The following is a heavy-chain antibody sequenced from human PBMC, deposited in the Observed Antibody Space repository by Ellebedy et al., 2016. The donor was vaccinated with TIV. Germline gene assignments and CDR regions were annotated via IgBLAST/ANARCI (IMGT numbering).Heavy chain of an antibody. J-gene: IGHJ6*02. CDR3: AKEYGSGSYSARYYGMDV. V-gene: IGHV3-43*01. D-gene: IGHD3-10*01. CDR1: GFTFDDYT. Sequence: GESLKISXAASGFTFDDYTMHWVRQAPGKGLEWVSLISWDGGSTYYADSVKGRFTISRDNSKNSLYLQMNSLRTEDTALYYCAKEYGSGSYSARYYGMDVWGQGTTVTVSS. CDR2: ISWDGGST.